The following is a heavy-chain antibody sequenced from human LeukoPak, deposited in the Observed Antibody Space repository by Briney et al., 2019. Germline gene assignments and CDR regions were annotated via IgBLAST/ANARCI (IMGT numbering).Heavy chain of an antibody. CDR3: ARGVGRWFGELFHSDY. V-gene: IGHV3-48*03. J-gene: IGHJ4*02. Sequence: GGSLRLSCEVSGITFETYAMNWVRQAPGKGLEWVSYIRSSGSTIYYADSVKGRFTISRDNAKNSLYLQMNSLRVEDTAIYYCARGVGRWFGELFHSDYWGQGTLVTVSS. D-gene: IGHD3-10*01. CDR1: GITFETYA. CDR2: IRSSGSTI.